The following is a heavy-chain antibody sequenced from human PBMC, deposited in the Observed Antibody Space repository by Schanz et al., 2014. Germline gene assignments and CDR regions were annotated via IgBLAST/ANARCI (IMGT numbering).Heavy chain of an antibody. Sequence: QVQLVQSGAEVKKPGASVKVSCKASGYTFTSYGISWVRQAPGQGLEWMGWISADNGNTKYPQKLQGRVTMTTDTTTSTAYMELRSLRSDDTTVYYCARDAADLYDILTEEDYWGQGTLVTVSA. D-gene: IGHD3-9*01. V-gene: IGHV1-18*01. CDR1: GYTFTSYG. CDR3: ARDAADLYDILTEEDY. CDR2: ISADNGNT. J-gene: IGHJ4*02.